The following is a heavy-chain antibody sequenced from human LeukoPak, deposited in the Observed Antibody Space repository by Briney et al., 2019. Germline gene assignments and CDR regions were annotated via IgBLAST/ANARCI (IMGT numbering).Heavy chain of an antibody. J-gene: IGHJ5*02. CDR1: GGSISSYY. CDR3: ARHHAFTMIEHWFDP. Sequence: PSETLSLTSTVSGGSISSYYSSWIRQPPGKGLEWIGYTYTSGSTNYNTSLKRRVTISIDTSKNQFSLKLSSVTAADTAVYYCARHHAFTMIEHWFDPWGQGTLVTVSS. V-gene: IGHV4-4*09. D-gene: IGHD3-22*01. CDR2: TYTSGST.